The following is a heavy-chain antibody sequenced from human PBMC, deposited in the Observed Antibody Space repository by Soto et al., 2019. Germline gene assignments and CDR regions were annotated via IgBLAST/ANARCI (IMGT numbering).Heavy chain of an antibody. D-gene: IGHD3-22*01. CDR2: ISYDGRNK. V-gene: IGHV3-30*18. CDR1: GFSLNAYG. J-gene: IGHJ4*02. Sequence: QVQLVESGGGVVQPGRSLRLSCAASGFSLNAYGMHWVRQPPGKGLEWVADISYDGRNKYYTDSVRGRFTISRDISKGTLYLQMNSLRPEDTAVYYCEKSNRGAYDTPDFWGQGTPVTVSP. CDR3: EKSNRGAYDTPDF.